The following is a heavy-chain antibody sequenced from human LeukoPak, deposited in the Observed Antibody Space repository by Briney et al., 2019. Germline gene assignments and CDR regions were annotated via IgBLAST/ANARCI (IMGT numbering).Heavy chain of an antibody. Sequence: ASVKLSRTPSGYTFTDYYMHWLRQAPGQGLEWGGRIDPNTGGTNFTQKVQVRVTMTRDTSITTAYMEVTGLRSDAKAVYYCARVPGPYTTSRCHYWGQGTLVTVS. CDR1: GYTFTDYY. CDR2: IDPNTGGT. V-gene: IGHV1-2*02. CDR3: ARVPGPYTTSRCHY. D-gene: IGHD2-2*01. J-gene: IGHJ4*02.